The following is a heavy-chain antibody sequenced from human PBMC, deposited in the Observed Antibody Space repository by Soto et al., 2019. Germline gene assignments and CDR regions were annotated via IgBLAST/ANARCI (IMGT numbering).Heavy chain of an antibody. V-gene: IGHV4-34*01. J-gene: IGHJ5*02. Sequence: TSETLSLTCAVYGGSFSGYYWSWIRQPPGKGLEWIGEINHSGSTNYNPSLKSRVTISVDTSKNQFSLKLSSVTAADTAVYYCARDTHIVVVTAFRNPHLYNWFDPWGQGTLVTVSS. D-gene: IGHD2-21*02. CDR3: ARDTHIVVVTAFRNPHLYNWFDP. CDR2: INHSGST. CDR1: GGSFSGYY.